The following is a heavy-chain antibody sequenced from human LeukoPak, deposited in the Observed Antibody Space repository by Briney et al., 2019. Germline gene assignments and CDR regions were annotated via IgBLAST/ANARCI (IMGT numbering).Heavy chain of an antibody. D-gene: IGHD4-23*01. J-gene: IGHJ4*02. CDR3: ARHDAVVTDHIDY. V-gene: IGHV4-39*01. CDR1: GGSISSSSYY. Sequence: SETLSLICTVSGGSISSSSYYWGWVRQPPGTGREWIGSIYYSGSTYYNPSLKSRVTISVDTSKNQFSLKLSSVTAADTAVYYCARHDAVVTDHIDYWGQGTLVTVSS. CDR2: IYYSGST.